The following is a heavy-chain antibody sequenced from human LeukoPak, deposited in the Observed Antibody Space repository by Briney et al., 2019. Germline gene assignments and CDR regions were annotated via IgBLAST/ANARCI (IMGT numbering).Heavy chain of an antibody. D-gene: IGHD3-22*01. V-gene: IGHV1-69*04. CDR3: ASAYYYDSSGYYLLHYYGMDV. CDR1: GGTFSSYA. Sequence: ASVKVSCKASGGTFSSYAISWVRQAPGQGLEWMGRIIPILGIANYAQKFQGRVTITADKSTSTAYMELSSLRSEDTAVYYCASAYYYDSSGYYLLHYYGMDVWGQGTTVTVSS. J-gene: IGHJ6*02. CDR2: IIPILGIA.